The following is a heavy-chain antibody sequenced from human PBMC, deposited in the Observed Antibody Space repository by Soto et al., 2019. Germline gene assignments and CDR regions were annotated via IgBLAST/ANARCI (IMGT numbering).Heavy chain of an antibody. CDR2: ISGSGGST. CDR1: GFTFSSYA. V-gene: IGHV3-23*01. Sequence: EVQLLESGGGLVQPGGSLRLSCAASGFTFSSYAMSWVRQAPGEGLEWVSAISGSGGSTYYADSVKGRFTISRDNSKNTLYLQMNSLRAEDTAVYYCAPGQQLYKYYYYYYMDVWGKGTTVTVSS. CDR3: APGQQLYKYYYYYYMDV. J-gene: IGHJ6*03. D-gene: IGHD6-13*01.